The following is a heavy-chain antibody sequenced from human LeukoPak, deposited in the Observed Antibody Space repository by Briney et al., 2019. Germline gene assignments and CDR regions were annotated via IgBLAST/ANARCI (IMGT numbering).Heavy chain of an antibody. CDR3: ARFYGGNSLDFDY. CDR2: IYYSGST. J-gene: IGHJ4*02. D-gene: IGHD4-23*01. CDR1: GGSISSYY. V-gene: IGHV4-59*08. Sequence: SETLSLTCTVSGGSISSYYWSWIRQPPGKGLEWIGYIYYSGSTNYNLSLKSRVTISVDTSKNQFSLKLSSVTAADTAVYYCARFYGGNSLDFDYWGQGTLVTVSS.